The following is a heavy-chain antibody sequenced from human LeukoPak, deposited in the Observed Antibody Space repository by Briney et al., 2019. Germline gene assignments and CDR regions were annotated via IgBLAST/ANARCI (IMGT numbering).Heavy chain of an antibody. J-gene: IGHJ4*02. V-gene: IGHV1-2*06. D-gene: IGHD2-2*01. Sequence: ASVKVSCKASGYTFTGYHMHWVRQAPGQGLEWMGRINPNSGDTNYAQKFQGRVTMTGDTSISTAYMELSRLRSDDTAVYYCARDYCSSTSCLFDYWGQGTLVTVSS. CDR1: GYTFTGYH. CDR3: ARDYCSSTSCLFDY. CDR2: INPNSGDT.